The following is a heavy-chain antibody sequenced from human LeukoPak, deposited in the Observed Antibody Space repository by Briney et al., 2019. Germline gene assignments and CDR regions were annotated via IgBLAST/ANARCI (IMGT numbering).Heavy chain of an antibody. CDR3: AKTSTLGLYYFDY. Sequence: GGSLRLSCAASGFTFSNYAMTWVRQAPGKGLEWVSAISGSGGSTYYADSVKGRFTISRDNSKNTLYLQMNSLRAEDTAVYYCAKTSTLGLYYFDYWGQGTLVTASS. V-gene: IGHV3-23*01. CDR2: ISGSGGST. D-gene: IGHD3-16*01. J-gene: IGHJ4*02. CDR1: GFTFSNYA.